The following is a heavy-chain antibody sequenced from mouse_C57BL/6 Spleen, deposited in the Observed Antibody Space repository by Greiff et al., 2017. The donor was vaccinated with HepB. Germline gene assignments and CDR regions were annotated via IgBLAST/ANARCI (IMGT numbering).Heavy chain of an antibody. CDR2: INPNYGTT. CDR1: GYSFTDYN. J-gene: IGHJ1*03. Sequence: VHVKQSGPELVKPGASVKISCKASGYSFTDYNMNWVKQSNGKSLEWIGVINPNYGTTSYNQKFKGKATLTVDQSSSTAYMQLNSLTSEDSAVYYCARGSPNLLLRSYAGCFDVWGTGTTVTVSS. CDR3: ARGSPNLLLRSYAGCFDV. V-gene: IGHV1-39*01. D-gene: IGHD1-1*01.